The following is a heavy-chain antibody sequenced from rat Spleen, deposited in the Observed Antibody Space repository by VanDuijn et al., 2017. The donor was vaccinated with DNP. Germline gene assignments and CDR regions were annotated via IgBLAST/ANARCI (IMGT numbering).Heavy chain of an antibody. D-gene: IGHD1-10*01. Sequence: EVQLVESDGGLVKPGRSLKLSCAVSGITFSDHNMAWVRQAPKKGLEWVATITNTGDSTYYSDSVKGRFSLSRDNAKSTLYLQMNSLRSEDTATYYCTNQLDFWGPGTMVTVSS. J-gene: IGHJ1*01. V-gene: IGHV5-7*01. CDR3: TNQLDF. CDR2: ITNTGDST. CDR1: GITFSDHN.